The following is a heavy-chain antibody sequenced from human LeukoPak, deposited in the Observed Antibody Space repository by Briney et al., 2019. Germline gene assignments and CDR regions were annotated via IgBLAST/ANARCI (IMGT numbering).Heavy chain of an antibody. Sequence: PGGSLRLSCAASGFTFSRYWMSWVRQAPGKGLEWVANIEEDGSEKCYVDSVKGRFTISRDNAKNSLYLEMNSLRAEDTAVYYCARGYYVSGSYYRSFFDYWGQGALVTVSS. D-gene: IGHD3-10*01. CDR1: GFTFSRYW. J-gene: IGHJ4*02. CDR2: IEEDGSEK. CDR3: ARGYYVSGSYYRSFFDY. V-gene: IGHV3-7*01.